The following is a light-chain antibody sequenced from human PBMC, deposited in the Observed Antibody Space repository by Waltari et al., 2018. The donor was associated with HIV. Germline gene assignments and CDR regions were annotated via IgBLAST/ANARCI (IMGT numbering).Light chain of an antibody. CDR1: SSDVGGYNY. CDR2: DVS. Sequence: HSALTQPASVSGSPGQSITISCTGTSSDVGGYNYVSWFQQHPGKSPQLMIFDVSNRPAGVSNRFSGSKSGNTASLTISGLRAEDEADYYCSSYTSINTLVLFGGGTKLTVL. V-gene: IGLV2-14*03. J-gene: IGLJ2*01. CDR3: SSYTSINTLVL.